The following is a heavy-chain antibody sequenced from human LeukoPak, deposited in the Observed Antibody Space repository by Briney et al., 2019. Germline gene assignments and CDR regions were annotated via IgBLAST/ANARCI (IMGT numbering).Heavy chain of an antibody. D-gene: IGHD2-15*01. Sequence: GGSLRLSCAGAGWMHWVRQAPGKGLVWVSGINDLGTATYYADSVKGRFTISRDNAKNSLFLQMNSLRAEDTAVYYCARVLRYCSGGNCYSGGLGYMDVWGKGTTVTISS. CDR3: ARVLRYCSGGNCYSGGLGYMDV. V-gene: IGHV3-74*01. J-gene: IGHJ6*03. CDR2: INDLGTAT. CDR1: GW.